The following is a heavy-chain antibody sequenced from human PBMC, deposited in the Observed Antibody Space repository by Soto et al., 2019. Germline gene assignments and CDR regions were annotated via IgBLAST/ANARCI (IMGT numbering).Heavy chain of an antibody. CDR3: AREETAWPLAYGLDV. D-gene: IGHD2-21*02. CDR2: IGRRSDI. J-gene: IGHJ6*02. V-gene: IGHV3-21*01. CDR1: GFTFSTYS. Sequence: PGGSLRLSCEASGFTFSTYSMHWVRQAPGKGLEWVSSIGRRSDIYSADSVKGRFTVSRDNAKNSVSLQMNSLRDEDTAVYYCAREETAWPLAYGLDVWGQGTTVTVSS.